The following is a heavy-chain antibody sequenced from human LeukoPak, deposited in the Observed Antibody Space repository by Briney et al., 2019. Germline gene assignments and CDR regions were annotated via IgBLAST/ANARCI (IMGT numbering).Heavy chain of an antibody. CDR3: ARVRVAAPYYYYYYMDV. CDR1: GGSFSGYY. D-gene: IGHD2-15*01. Sequence: SETLSLTCAVYGGSFSGYYWSWIRQPPGKGLEWLGEINHSGSTNYNPSLKSRVTISVDTSKNLFSLKLSSVTAADTAVYYCARVRVAAPYYYYYYMDVWGKGTTVTVSS. V-gene: IGHV4-34*01. CDR2: INHSGST. J-gene: IGHJ6*03.